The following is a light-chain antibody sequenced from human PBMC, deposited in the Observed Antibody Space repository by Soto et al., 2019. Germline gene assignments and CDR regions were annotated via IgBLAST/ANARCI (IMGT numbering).Light chain of an antibody. CDR2: DVS. J-gene: IGLJ1*01. CDR3: SSYTSSSTPYV. Sequence: QSALTQPASVSGSPGQSITISCTGTSSDVGAYNYVSWYQRHPGKAPKLMIYDVSNWPSGVSNRFSGSKSGNTASLTISGLQAEDEADYYCSSYTSSSTPYVFGTGTKVTVL. V-gene: IGLV2-14*01. CDR1: SSDVGAYNY.